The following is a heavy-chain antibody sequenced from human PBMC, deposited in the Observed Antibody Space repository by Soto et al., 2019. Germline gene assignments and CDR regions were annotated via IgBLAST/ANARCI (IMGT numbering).Heavy chain of an antibody. D-gene: IGHD2-21*01. CDR3: ARRIPCGYGMDV. CDR1: GGSISSGDYY. V-gene: IGHV4-30-4*02. Sequence: SDTLFLTCTVSGGSISSGDYYWSWIRQPPGKGLEWIGYIYYSGSTYYNPSLKSRVTISLDTSKNQFSLKLSSVTAADTAVYYCARRIPCGYGMDVWGQGTTVTVSS. CDR2: IYYSGST. J-gene: IGHJ6*02.